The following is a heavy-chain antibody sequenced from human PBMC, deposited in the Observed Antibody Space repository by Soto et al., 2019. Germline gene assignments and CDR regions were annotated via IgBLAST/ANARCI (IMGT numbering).Heavy chain of an antibody. CDR3: ARVRITMIVVEYYFDY. J-gene: IGHJ4*02. CDR2: INPNSGGT. D-gene: IGHD3-22*01. V-gene: IGHV1-2*02. Sequence: ASVKVSCKASGYTFTGYYMHWVRQGPGQGLEWMGWINPNSGGTNYAQKFQGRVTMTRDTSISTAYMELSRLRSDDTAVYYCARVRITMIVVEYYFDYWGQGTLVTVSS. CDR1: GYTFTGYY.